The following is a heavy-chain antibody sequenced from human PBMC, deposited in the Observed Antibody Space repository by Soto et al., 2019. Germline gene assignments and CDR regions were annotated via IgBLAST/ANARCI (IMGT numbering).Heavy chain of an antibody. Sequence: SETLSLTCTVSGGSISTYYLSWVRQPPGKGLEWIGYVYYSGSTNYNPSLKSRVTISVDTSKNQFSLKLSYVTAADTAGYYCARDRMFDYWGQGTLVTVS. CDR2: VYYSGST. CDR1: GGSISTYY. J-gene: IGHJ4*02. V-gene: IGHV4-59*01. CDR3: ARDRMFDY.